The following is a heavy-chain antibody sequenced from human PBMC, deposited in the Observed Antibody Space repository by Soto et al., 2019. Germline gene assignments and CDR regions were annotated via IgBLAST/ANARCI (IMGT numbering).Heavy chain of an antibody. CDR1: GGTFSSYA. Sequence: QVQLVQSGAEVKKPGSSVKVSCKASGGTFSSYAISWVRQAPGQGLEWMGGIIPILGTANYAQKFQGRVTITADESTSTADMELSSLGSEDTAVYYGARPKSGGDNWFDPWGQGTLVTVSS. CDR2: IIPILGTA. V-gene: IGHV1-69*11. D-gene: IGHD1-26*01. CDR3: ARPKSGGDNWFDP. J-gene: IGHJ5*02.